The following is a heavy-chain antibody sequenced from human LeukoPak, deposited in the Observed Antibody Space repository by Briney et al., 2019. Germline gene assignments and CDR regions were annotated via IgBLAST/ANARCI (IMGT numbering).Heavy chain of an antibody. CDR2: INAYNGNT. D-gene: IGHD3-16*02. CDR1: GYTFTSYG. CDR3: AKTQDYVWGSYRTALIA. V-gene: IGHV1-18*01. J-gene: IGHJ5*02. Sequence: ASVKVSCKTSGYTFTSYGISWVRQAPVQGLEWMGWINAYNGNTNYAQKLQGRVTMTTDTSTSTAYMELRSLRSDDTAVYYCAKTQDYVWGSYRTALIAWGQGTLVTVSS.